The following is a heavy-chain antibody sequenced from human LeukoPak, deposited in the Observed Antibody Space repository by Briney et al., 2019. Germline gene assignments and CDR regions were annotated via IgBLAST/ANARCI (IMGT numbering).Heavy chain of an antibody. CDR3: AKSADFWSGYYRPDANYYYYGMDV. D-gene: IGHD3-3*01. J-gene: IGHJ6*02. CDR1: GFTFSSYA. V-gene: IGHV3-23*01. Sequence: GGSLRLSCAASGFTFSSYAMSWVRQAPGKGLEWVSPISGSGGSTYYADTVKGRFTISRDNSKNTLYLQMNSLRAEDTAVYYCAKSADFWSGYYRPDANYYYYGMDVWGQGTTVTVSS. CDR2: ISGSGGST.